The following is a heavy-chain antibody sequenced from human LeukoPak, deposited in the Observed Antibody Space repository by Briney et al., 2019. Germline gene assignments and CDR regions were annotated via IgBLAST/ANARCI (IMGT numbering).Heavy chain of an antibody. CDR2: IKSKIDGGTI. D-gene: IGHD6-25*01. CDR1: GFTFSDAC. V-gene: IGHV3-15*01. CDR3: TTRRQDGC. Sequence: GGSLRLSCVASGFTFSDACMSWVRQSPGKGLEWVGRIKSKIDGGTIEYGAPVKGRFTISRDDSRNTLYLQMNSLKTEDTAVYYCTTRRQDGCWGQGTLVTVS. J-gene: IGHJ4*02.